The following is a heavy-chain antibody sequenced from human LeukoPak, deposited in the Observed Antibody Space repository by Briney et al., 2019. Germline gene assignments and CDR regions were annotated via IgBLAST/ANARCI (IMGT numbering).Heavy chain of an antibody. CDR2: ISGSGGST. D-gene: IGHD6-13*01. J-gene: IGHJ5*02. CDR1: GFTFSSYA. V-gene: IGHV3-23*01. Sequence: GGSLRLSCAASGFTFSSYAMSWVRQAPGKGLEWFSAISGSGGSTYYADSVKGRFTISRDNSKNTLYLQMNSLRAEDTAVYYCAKDRRGRSSWYTRPQDVHLFSPWFDPWGQGTLVTVSS. CDR3: AKDRRGRSSWYTRPQDVHLFSPWFDP.